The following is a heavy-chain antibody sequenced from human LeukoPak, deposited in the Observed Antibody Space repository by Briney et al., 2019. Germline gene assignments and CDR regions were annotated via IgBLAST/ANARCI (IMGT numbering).Heavy chain of an antibody. D-gene: IGHD6-19*01. CDR1: GGSISSSSYY. Sequence: SETLSLTCTVSGGSISSSSYYWGWIRQPPGKGLEWIGSIYYSGSTYYNPSLKSRVTISVDTSKNQFSLKPSSETAADTAVYYCARTTVADFDYWGQGTLVTASS. J-gene: IGHJ4*02. V-gene: IGHV4-39*01. CDR3: ARTTVADFDY. CDR2: IYYSGST.